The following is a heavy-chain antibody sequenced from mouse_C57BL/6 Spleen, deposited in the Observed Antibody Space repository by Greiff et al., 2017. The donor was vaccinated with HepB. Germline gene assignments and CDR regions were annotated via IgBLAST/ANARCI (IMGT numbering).Heavy chain of an antibody. CDR3: ARGGYGNYVKSAMDD. Sequence: QVQLQQPGAELVKPGASVKLSCKASGYTFTSYWMQWVKQRPGQGLEWIGEIDPSDSYTNYNQKFKGKATLTVDTSASTAYMQLNSLTSEDSAVYYCARGGYGNYVKSAMDDWGQGTSVTVSS. CDR2: IDPSDSYT. CDR1: GYTFTSYW. D-gene: IGHD2-10*02. J-gene: IGHJ4*01. V-gene: IGHV1-50*01.